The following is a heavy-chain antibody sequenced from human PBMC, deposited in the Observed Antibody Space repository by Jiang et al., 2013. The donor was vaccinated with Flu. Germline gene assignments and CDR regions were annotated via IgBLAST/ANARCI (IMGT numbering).Heavy chain of an antibody. V-gene: IGHV1-69*02. CDR2: IIPILGIA. CDR1: GGTFSSYT. Sequence: GAEVKKPGSSVKVSCKASGGTFSSYTISWVRQAPGQGLEWMGRIIPILGIANYAQKFQGRVTITADKSTSTAYMELSSLRSEDTAVYYCASRGIQPGRDYWGQGTLVTVSS. CDR3: ASRGIQPGRDY. J-gene: IGHJ4*02. D-gene: IGHD5-18*01.